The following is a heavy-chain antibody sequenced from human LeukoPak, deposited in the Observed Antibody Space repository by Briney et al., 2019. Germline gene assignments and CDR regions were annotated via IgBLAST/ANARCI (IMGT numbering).Heavy chain of an antibody. Sequence: SETLSLTCAVYGGSFSSSSYYWGWIRQPPGKGLEWIGSIYYSGSTYYNPSLKSRVTISVDTSKNQFSLKLSSVTAADTAVYYCARVHDYWGQGTLVTVSS. CDR3: ARVHDY. J-gene: IGHJ4*02. CDR2: IYYSGST. CDR1: GGSFSSSSYY. V-gene: IGHV4-39*07.